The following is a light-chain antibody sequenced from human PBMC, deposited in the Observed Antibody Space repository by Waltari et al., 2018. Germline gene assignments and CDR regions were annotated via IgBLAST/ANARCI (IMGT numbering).Light chain of an antibody. CDR2: RDN. V-gene: IGLV1-47*01. CDR3: SSWDFRLTIWV. J-gene: IGLJ3*02. CDR1: RSHIGPNS. Sequence: QSALTQPPSVSGTPGQKVTISCSGGRSHIGPNSVNWSQHFPGSAPTLLFYRDNQRHSGVPARFSVSKSGTSASLAISDLRPEDEADYYCSSWDFRLTIWVFGGGSRLTVL.